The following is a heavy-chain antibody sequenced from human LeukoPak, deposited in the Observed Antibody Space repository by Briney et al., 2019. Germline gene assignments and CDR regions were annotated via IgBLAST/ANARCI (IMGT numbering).Heavy chain of an antibody. V-gene: IGHV3-11*01. J-gene: IGHJ4*02. D-gene: IGHD3-10*01. CDR1: GFTFSDYY. CDR3: ARALTYYYGSGSTG. Sequence: GGSLRLSCAASGFTFSDYYKSWIRQAPGKGLEWVSYISSSGSTIYYADSVKGRFTISRDNAKNSLYLQMNSLRAEDTAVYYCARALTYYYGSGSTGWGQGTLVTVSS. CDR2: ISSSGSTI.